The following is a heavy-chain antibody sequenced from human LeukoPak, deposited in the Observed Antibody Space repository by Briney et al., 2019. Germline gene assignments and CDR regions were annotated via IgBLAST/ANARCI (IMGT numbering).Heavy chain of an antibody. CDR3: AREHSSSSGKVFDY. D-gene: IGHD6-6*01. CDR2: INPNSGGT. CDR1: GYTFPGYY. Sequence: ASVEVSCKASGYTFPGYYMHWVRQAPGQGLEWMGWINPNSGGTNYAQKFQDRVTMTRDTSISTAYMELSRLRSDDTAVYYCAREHSSSSGKVFDYWGQGTLVTVSS. V-gene: IGHV1-2*02. J-gene: IGHJ4*02.